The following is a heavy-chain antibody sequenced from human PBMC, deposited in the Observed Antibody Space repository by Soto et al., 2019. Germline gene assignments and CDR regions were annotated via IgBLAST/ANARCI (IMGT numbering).Heavy chain of an antibody. V-gene: IGHV4-59*01. CDR2: ISYRGNT. D-gene: IGHD1-26*01. Sequence: PGETLSGTWTVSGCSISGDFWSWIRQPPGKEPEWIGYISYRGNTNYNPSLQSRVSISLXXXXXXIXLXLXXXTASXTAVYYCARMERSKEGLSVYYFDFWGQGTLVTVS. CDR1: GCSISGDF. J-gene: IGHJ4*02. CDR3: ARMERSKEGLSVYYFDF.